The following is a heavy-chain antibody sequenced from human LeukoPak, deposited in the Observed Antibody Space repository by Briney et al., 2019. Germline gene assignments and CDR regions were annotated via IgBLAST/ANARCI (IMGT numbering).Heavy chain of an antibody. D-gene: IGHD1-1*01. CDR2: ISAYNGNT. J-gene: IGHJ6*04. V-gene: IGHV1-18*04. CDR3: ARDPYSYNWNDENYYYGMDV. CDR1: GYTFTSYG. Sequence: GASVKVSCKASGYTFTSYGISWVRQAPGQGLEWMGWISAYNGNTNYAQKLQGRVTMTTDTSTSTAYMELRSLRSDDTAVYYCARDPYSYNWNDENYYYGMDVWGKGTTVTVSS.